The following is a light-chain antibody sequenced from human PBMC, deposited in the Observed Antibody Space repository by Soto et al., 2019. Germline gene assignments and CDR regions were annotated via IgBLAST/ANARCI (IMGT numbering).Light chain of an antibody. J-gene: IGKJ1*01. CDR1: QAIDSW. Sequence: DIQMTQSPSSVSASVGDRVTITCRASQAIDSWLAWYQQKPGEAPKLLIFTGSLLHSGVPSRFSGSGSGTDFTLSINSLQPEDSATYYCQQTYNPPWTFGQGTKVDIK. V-gene: IGKV1-12*01. CDR2: TGS. CDR3: QQTYNPPWT.